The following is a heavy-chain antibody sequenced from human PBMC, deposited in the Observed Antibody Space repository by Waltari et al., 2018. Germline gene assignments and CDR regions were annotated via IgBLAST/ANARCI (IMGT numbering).Heavy chain of an antibody. Sequence: EVQLEESGGGLIQPGGSLRLSCAASGFTVSTKYMTWVRQAPGKGLAVVSVIQTGGATYYADSVKGRFTMSRDNSKNTLDLQMNSLRAEDTAVYYCARVGTHTLYGMDVWGQGTTVTVSS. V-gene: IGHV3-53*01. CDR3: ARVGTHTLYGMDV. J-gene: IGHJ6*02. CDR2: IQTGGAT. CDR1: GFTVSTKY. D-gene: IGHD1-26*01.